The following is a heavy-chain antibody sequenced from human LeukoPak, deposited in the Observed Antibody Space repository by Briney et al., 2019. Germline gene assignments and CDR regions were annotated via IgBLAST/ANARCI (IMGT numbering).Heavy chain of an antibody. D-gene: IGHD1-14*01. J-gene: IGHJ2*01. CDR2: ISSSGSYI. CDR3: ARAGTPLLIWYFDL. V-gene: IGHV3-21*01. Sequence: PGGSLRLSCAASGFTFSTYSMNWVRQAPGKGLEWVSSISSSGSYIYYAASVMGRFTISRDNAKNSLYLQMNSLRVEDTAVYYCARAGTPLLIWYFDLWGRGTLVTVSS. CDR1: GFTFSTYS.